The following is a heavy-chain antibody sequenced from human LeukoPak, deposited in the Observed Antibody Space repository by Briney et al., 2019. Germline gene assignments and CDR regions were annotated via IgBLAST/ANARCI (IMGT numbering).Heavy chain of an antibody. Sequence: GGSLRLSCAASGFTFSGYSMNWVRQAPGKGLEWVSSISSSSSYIYYADSVKGRFTISRDNAKNSLYLQMNSLRAEDTAVYYCASDSSSWRIPADYWGQGTLVTVSS. CDR1: GFTFSGYS. J-gene: IGHJ4*02. CDR2: ISSSSSYI. V-gene: IGHV3-21*01. D-gene: IGHD6-13*01. CDR3: ASDSSSWRIPADY.